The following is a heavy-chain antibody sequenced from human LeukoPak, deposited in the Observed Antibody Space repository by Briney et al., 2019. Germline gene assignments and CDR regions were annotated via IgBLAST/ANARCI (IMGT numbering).Heavy chain of an antibody. V-gene: IGHV1-18*01. CDR2: ISAYNGNT. CDR1: GYTFTSYG. CDR3: ARDFSYYYDSSGYYY. J-gene: IGHJ4*02. Sequence: WASVTVSCKASGYTFTSYGISWVRQAPGQGLEWMGWISAYNGNTNYAQKLQGRVTMTTDTSTSTAYMELRSLRSDDTAVYYCARDFSYYYDSSGYYYWGQGTLVTVSS. D-gene: IGHD3-22*01.